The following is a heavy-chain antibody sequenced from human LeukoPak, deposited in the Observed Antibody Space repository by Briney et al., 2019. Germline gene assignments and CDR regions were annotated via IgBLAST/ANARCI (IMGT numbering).Heavy chain of an antibody. CDR1: GFTASSNS. J-gene: IGHJ6*02. CDR2: IYSGGST. V-gene: IGHV3-53*01. CDR3: ARENNFGSGMDV. Sequence: GGSLRLSCAASGFTASSNSMNWVRQAPGKGLQWVSVIYSGGSTYYADSVKGRFTISRDNSKNTLYLQMNSLRAEDTAVYYCARENNFGSGMDVWGQGTTVTVSS. D-gene: IGHD3-10*01.